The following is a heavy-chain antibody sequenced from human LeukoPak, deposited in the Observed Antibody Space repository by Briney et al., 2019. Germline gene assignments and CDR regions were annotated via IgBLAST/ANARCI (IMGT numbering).Heavy chain of an antibody. Sequence: GGSLRLSCAASGFTVSSNYMSWVRQAPGKGLEWVSVIYSGGITYYADSVKGRFTISRDNPKNTLYLQMNSLRTEDTAVYYCARDQEGYYGSGSNEYWGQGTLVTVSS. J-gene: IGHJ4*02. CDR2: IYSGGIT. D-gene: IGHD3-10*01. CDR1: GFTVSSNY. V-gene: IGHV3-66*01. CDR3: ARDQEGYYGSGSNEY.